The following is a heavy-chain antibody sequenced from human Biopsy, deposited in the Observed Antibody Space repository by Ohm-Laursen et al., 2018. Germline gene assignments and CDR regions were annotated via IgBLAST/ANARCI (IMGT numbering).Heavy chain of an antibody. D-gene: IGHD3-9*01. J-gene: IGHJ1*01. Sequence: SVKVSCKTSGYTFAGYFLHWVRQVPGQGLEWVGWINPNSGTTKIAENFQGSVTMTRDTSITTAYLGLTRLTSDDTAVYFCAKGQDLTAGAEYFQYWGQGALITVSS. CDR2: INPNSGTT. CDR1: GYTFAGYF. CDR3: AKGQDLTAGAEYFQY. V-gene: IGHV1-2*04.